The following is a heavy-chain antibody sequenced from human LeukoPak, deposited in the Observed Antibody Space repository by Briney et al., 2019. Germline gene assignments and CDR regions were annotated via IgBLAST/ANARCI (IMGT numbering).Heavy chain of an antibody. V-gene: IGHV3-48*04. CDR3: ARDLGGRYFDWLSDEIDY. CDR2: ISSSGRTI. Sequence: GGSLRLSCAASGFPFSSYSMNWVRQAPGKGLEWVSYISSSGRTIYYADSVRGRFTISRDNAKNSLYLQMNSLRAEDTAVYYCARDLGGRYFDWLSDEIDYWGQGTLVTVSS. CDR1: GFPFSSYS. D-gene: IGHD3-9*01. J-gene: IGHJ4*02.